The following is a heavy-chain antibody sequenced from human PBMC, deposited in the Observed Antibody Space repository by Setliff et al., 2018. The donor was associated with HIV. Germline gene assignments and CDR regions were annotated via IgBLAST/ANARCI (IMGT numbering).Heavy chain of an antibody. Sequence: ASVKVSCKATEYMILAYKMNWVRQAPGQGLEWIGRISPNNGVAEYAPKFQGRVIMTLDTSISTAYLEIPRLTSGDAAVYYCARPRGFDSFDVWGQGTMVTVSS. CDR2: ISPNNGVA. D-gene: IGHD3-10*01. CDR1: EYMILAYK. V-gene: IGHV1-2*06. CDR3: ARPRGFDSFDV. J-gene: IGHJ3*01.